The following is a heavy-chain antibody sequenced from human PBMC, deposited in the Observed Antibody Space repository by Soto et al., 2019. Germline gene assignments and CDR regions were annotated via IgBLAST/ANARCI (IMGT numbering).Heavy chain of an antibody. CDR3: AAKVAGNCPFDY. D-gene: IGHD6-19*01. CDR2: VSAAGGGT. J-gene: IGHJ4*02. Sequence: PGGSLRLSCAASGFTFSSHAMSWVRQAPGKGLEWVSAVSAAGGGTYYADSVKGRFTISRDNSKNTVSLQMNSLRGDDTAVYYCAAKVAGNCPFDYWGQGTLVTVSS. CDR1: GFTFSSHA. V-gene: IGHV3-23*01.